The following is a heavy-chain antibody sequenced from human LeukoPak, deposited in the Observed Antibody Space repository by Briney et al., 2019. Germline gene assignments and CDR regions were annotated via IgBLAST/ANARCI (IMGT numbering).Heavy chain of an antibody. D-gene: IGHD3-16*01. J-gene: IGHJ6*02. CDR2: ISYDGSNK. CDR3: VKLGATSSFVKLGAASAFEYYYGVDF. V-gene: IGHV3-30*18. Sequence: GGSLRLSCAASGLTFSSYGMPWVRKAPGKGLEWVAVISYDGSNKYYADSVKGRFTISRDNSKNTLYLQMNSLRAEDTAVYYCVKLGATSSFVKLGAASAFEYYYGVDFWGQGTTVTVSS. CDR1: GLTFSSYG.